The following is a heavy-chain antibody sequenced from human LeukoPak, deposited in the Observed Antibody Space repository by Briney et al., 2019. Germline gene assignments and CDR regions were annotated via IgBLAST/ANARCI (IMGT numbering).Heavy chain of an antibody. CDR2: TSFCEGT. D-gene: IGHD6-13*01. V-gene: IGHV4-31*03. CDR1: VHSVSRGGYY. CDR3: ARLLSGAAGTPDY. Sequence: SVTLSLTCTVCVHSVSRGGYYWKWICQEPGKGVERIWFTSFCEGTYYNPSLKSRVTISVDTSKKQVSLKLSPVTAADTAVYYCARLLSGAAGTPDYWGQGTLVTVSA. J-gene: IGHJ4*02.